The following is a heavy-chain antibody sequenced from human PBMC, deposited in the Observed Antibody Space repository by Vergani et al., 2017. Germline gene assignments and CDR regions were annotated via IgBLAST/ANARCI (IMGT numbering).Heavy chain of an antibody. CDR2: ISDGGSNE. V-gene: IGHV3-30*18. D-gene: IGHD2/OR15-2a*01. Sequence: VQLVESGGGVVQPGRSLRLSCEASGFAFNNYGIHWVRQAPGKGLEWVAVISDGGSNEHYVDSVKGRFTISRDKSQNTVNLQMNSLRTEDTAVYFCANSVIAGNVGVAYFGMDVWVRGTTVTVSS. CDR1: GFAFNNYG. J-gene: IGHJ6*02. CDR3: ANSVIAGNVGVAYFGMDV.